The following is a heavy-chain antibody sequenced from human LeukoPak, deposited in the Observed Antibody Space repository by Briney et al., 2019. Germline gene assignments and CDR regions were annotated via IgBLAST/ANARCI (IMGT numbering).Heavy chain of an antibody. D-gene: IGHD6-13*01. J-gene: IGHJ3*02. V-gene: IGHV4-59*12. CDR2: IYYSGST. CDR1: GGSISSYY. CDR3: AREEGTTWYSAFDI. Sequence: SETLSLTCTVSGGSISSYYWTWIRQPPGKGLEWIGYIYYSGSTNYNPSLKSRVTMSVDTSKNQVSLKLSSVTAADTAVYYCAREEGTTWYSAFDIWGQGTMVTVSS.